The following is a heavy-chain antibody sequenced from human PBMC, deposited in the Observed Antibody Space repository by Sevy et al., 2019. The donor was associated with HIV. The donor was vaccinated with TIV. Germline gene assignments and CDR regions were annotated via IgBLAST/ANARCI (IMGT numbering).Heavy chain of an antibody. J-gene: IGHJ3*02. Sequence: GGSLRLSCAASGFTFSSYAMSWVRQAPGKGLEWVSAISGSGGSTYYADSVKGRFTISRDNFKNTLYLQMNSLRAEDTAVYYCAKVDSSGYYWGYAFDIWGQGTMVTVSS. CDR1: GFTFSSYA. CDR2: ISGSGGST. CDR3: AKVDSSGYYWGYAFDI. D-gene: IGHD3-22*01. V-gene: IGHV3-23*01.